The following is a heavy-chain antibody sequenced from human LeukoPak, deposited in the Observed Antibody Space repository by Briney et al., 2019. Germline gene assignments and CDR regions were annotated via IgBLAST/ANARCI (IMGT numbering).Heavy chain of an antibody. V-gene: IGHV1-18*01. J-gene: IGHJ4*02. CDR2: ISAYNGNT. CDR1: GYTLTELS. Sequence: ASVTVSCTVSGYTLTELSMHWVRQAPGQGLEWMGWISAYNGNTNYAQKLQGRVTMTTDTSTSTAYMELRSLRSDDTAVYYCARDQAAAGLGYWGQGTLVTVSS. CDR3: ARDQAAAGLGY. D-gene: IGHD6-13*01.